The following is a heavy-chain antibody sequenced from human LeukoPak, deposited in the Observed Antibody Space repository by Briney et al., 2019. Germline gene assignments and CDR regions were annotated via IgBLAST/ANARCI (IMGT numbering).Heavy chain of an antibody. D-gene: IGHD6-6*01. CDR1: DGSISSYY. CDR2: IYYSGST. V-gene: IGHV4-59*08. J-gene: IGHJ6*03. Sequence: SETLSLTCTVSDGSISSYYWSWIRQPPGKGLEWIGYIYYSGSTNYNPSLKSRVTTSVDTSKNQFSLKLSSVTAADTAVYYCARLTIEYASSKVDYYYYFMDVWGKGTTVIVS. CDR3: ARLTIEYASSKVDYYYYFMDV.